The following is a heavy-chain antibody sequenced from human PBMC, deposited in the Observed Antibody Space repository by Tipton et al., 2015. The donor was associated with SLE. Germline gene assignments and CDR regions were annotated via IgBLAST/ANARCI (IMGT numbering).Heavy chain of an antibody. Sequence: TLSLTCTVSGGSISSHYWSWIRQPPGKGLERIGYIYYSGSTNYNPSLKSRVTISVDTSKNQFSLKLSSVTAADTAVYYCASRTGDKGNWFDPWGQGTLVTVSS. D-gene: IGHD7-27*01. CDR2: IYYSGST. V-gene: IGHV4-59*11. J-gene: IGHJ5*02. CDR3: ASRTGDKGNWFDP. CDR1: GGSISSHY.